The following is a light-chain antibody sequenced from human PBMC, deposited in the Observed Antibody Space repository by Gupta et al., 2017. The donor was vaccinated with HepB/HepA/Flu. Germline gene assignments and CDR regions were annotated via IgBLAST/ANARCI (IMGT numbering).Light chain of an antibody. Sequence: QSVLTQPPSVSAAPGHKVTISCSGSTSNIGNNYVSWYQKFPGKAPKLLIYGNNKRPSVTPDRFSASKSGTSATLDITGPQTGDEAEYYCGTWDYDLSVVFGGGTKLSVL. J-gene: IGLJ2*01. V-gene: IGLV1-51*01. CDR1: TSNIGNNY. CDR3: GTWDYDLSVV. CDR2: GNN.